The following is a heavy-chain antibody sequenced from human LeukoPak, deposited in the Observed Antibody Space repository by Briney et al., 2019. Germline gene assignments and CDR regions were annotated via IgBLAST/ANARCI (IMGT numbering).Heavy chain of an antibody. CDR1: GHTFTSYG. J-gene: IGHJ5*02. Sequence: GASVKVSCKASGHTFTSYGISWVRQAPGQGLEWMGWISAYNGNTNYAQKLRGRVTMTTDTSTSTAYMELRSLRSDDTALYYCARENNLRLDPWGQGTLVTVSS. D-gene: IGHD1/OR15-1a*01. V-gene: IGHV1-18*01. CDR2: ISAYNGNT. CDR3: ARENNLRLDP.